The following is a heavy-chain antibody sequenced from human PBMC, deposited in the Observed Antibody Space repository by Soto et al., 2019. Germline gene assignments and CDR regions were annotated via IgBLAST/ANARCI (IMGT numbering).Heavy chain of an antibody. CDR2: INSDGSST. Sequence: EVQLVESGGGLVQPGGSLRLSCAASGFTFSSYWMHWVRQAPGKGVVWVSRINSDGSSTSYANSVKGRFTISRDNAKNALYLQMNSLRPEDTAVYYCASPTRYVGLDYWGQGTLVTVSS. V-gene: IGHV3-74*01. J-gene: IGHJ4*02. CDR3: ASPTRYVGLDY. CDR1: GFTFSSYW. D-gene: IGHD2-2*01.